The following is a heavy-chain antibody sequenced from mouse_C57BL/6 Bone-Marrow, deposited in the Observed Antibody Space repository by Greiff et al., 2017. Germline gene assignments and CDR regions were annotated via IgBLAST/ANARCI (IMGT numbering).Heavy chain of an antibody. D-gene: IGHD2-4*01. J-gene: IGHJ2*01. CDR1: GYSITSGYY. Sequence: EVKLMESGPGLVKPSQSLSLTCSVTGYSITSGYYWNWIRQFPGNKLEWMGYISYDGSNNYNPSLKNRISITRDTSKNQFFLKLNSVTTEDTATYYCARVPSYDYGYYFDYWGQGTTLTVSS. CDR3: ARVPSYDYGYYFDY. V-gene: IGHV3-6*01. CDR2: ISYDGSN.